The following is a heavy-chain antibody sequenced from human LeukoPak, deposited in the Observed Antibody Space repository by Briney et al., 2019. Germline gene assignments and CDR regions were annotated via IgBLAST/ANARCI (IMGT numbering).Heavy chain of an antibody. CDR1: GGTFSSYA. V-gene: IGHV1-69*05. CDR3: ARDQKDYGDYEWDY. Sequence: ASVKVSCKASGGTFSSYAISWVRQAPGQGLEWMGGIIPIFGTANYAPKFRARVTMTTDTFTGTAYMDLRSLRPDDTAVYYCARDQKDYGDYEWDYWGQGTLVTVST. D-gene: IGHD4-17*01. J-gene: IGHJ4*02. CDR2: IIPIFGTA.